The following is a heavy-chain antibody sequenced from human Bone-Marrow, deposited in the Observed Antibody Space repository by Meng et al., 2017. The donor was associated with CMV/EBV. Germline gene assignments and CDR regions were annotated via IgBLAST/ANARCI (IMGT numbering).Heavy chain of an antibody. J-gene: IGHJ4*02. CDR2: INHSGST. V-gene: IGHV4-34*01. CDR3: ARGIVRGYSYGEPFAY. Sequence: SETLSLTCAVYGGSFSGYYWSWIRQPPGKGLEWIGEINHSGSTNYNPSLKGRVTISVDTSKNQFSLKLSSVTAADTAVYYCARGIVRGYSYGEPFAYWGQGPLVTVAS. D-gene: IGHD5-18*01. CDR1: GGSFSGYY.